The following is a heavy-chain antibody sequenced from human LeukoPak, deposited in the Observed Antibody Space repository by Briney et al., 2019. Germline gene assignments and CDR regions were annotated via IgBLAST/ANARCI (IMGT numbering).Heavy chain of an antibody. CDR2: INPNSGGT. Sequence: ASVKVSCKASGYTFTGYYMHWVRQAPGQGLEWMGWINPNSGGTNYAQKFQGRVTMTRDTSISTAYMELSRLRSDDTAVYYCARAVRDIVVVPAATYFDYWGQGTLVTVSS. CDR3: ARAVRDIVVVPAATYFDY. D-gene: IGHD2-2*01. V-gene: IGHV1-2*02. CDR1: GYTFTGYY. J-gene: IGHJ4*02.